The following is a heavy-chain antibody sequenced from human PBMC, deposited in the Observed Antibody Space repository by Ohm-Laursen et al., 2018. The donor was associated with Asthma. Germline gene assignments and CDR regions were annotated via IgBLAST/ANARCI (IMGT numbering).Heavy chain of an antibody. J-gene: IGHJ1*01. CDR1: GSTFSRSS. Sequence: SLRLSCAASGSTFSRSSIHWVCQIPGKGLEWVASISIASSFIYYADSVSGRFTTSRDNARNSVYLQMNSLRAEDTALYYCAKIGPEWELPGREYSLHHWGEGTLVTVSS. D-gene: IGHD1-26*01. V-gene: IGHV3-21*01. CDR3: AKIGPEWELPGREYSLHH. CDR2: ISIASSFI.